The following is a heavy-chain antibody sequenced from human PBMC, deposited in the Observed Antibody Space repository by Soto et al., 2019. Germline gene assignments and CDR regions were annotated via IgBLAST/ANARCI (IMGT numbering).Heavy chain of an antibody. V-gene: IGHV1-69*02. D-gene: IGHD4-17*01. CDR1: GGTFSSYT. CDR3: ASPRRGRYGPHDAFDI. CDR2: IIPILGIA. J-gene: IGHJ3*02. Sequence: QVQLVQSGAEVKKPGSSVKVSCKASGGTFSSYTISWVRQAPGQGLEWMGRIIPILGIANYAQKFQGRVTITADKSTSTAYMELSSLRSEDTAVYYCASPRRGRYGPHDAFDIWGQGTMVTVSS.